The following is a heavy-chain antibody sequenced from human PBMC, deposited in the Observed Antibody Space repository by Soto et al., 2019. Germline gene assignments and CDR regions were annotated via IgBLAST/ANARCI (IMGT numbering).Heavy chain of an antibody. V-gene: IGHV6-1*01. D-gene: IGHD1-26*01. CDR1: GDSVSSNSAG. CDR2: TYYRSKWYY. J-gene: IGHJ4*03. Sequence: SQTLSLTCAITGDSVSSNSAGWSWVRQSPSRGLEWLGRTYYRSKWYYEYAVSVRGRITINPDTSKNQYSLQLNSVTPEDTAVYFCARGEQYSGRIFDYWGQGPTVTVSS. CDR3: ARGEQYSGRIFDY.